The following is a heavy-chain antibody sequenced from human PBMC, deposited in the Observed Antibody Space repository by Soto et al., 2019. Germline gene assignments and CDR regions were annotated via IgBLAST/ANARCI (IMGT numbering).Heavy chain of an antibody. CDR1: GFTFTNNA. CDR2: ISGSGGTT. D-gene: IGHD1-1*01. Sequence: EVQLLQSGGGLVQPGGSLRLSCAASGFTFTNNAMTWVRQAPGKGLEWVSAISGSGGTTYYADSVKGRFTISRDNSKNTLYLQMNSLTAEDTAVFFCAKDWTTYPVWSQGTLVTVSS. V-gene: IGHV3-23*01. J-gene: IGHJ4*02. CDR3: AKDWTTYPV.